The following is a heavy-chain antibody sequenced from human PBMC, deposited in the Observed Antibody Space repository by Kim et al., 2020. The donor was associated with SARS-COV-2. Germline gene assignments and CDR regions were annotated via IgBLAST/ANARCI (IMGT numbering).Heavy chain of an antibody. J-gene: IGHJ4*02. V-gene: IGHV4-39*01. CDR3: ARRSRGDGSPGY. D-gene: IGHD3-10*01. Sequence: YFDPSLKSRDTISVDTSKKQFYLKLTSVTAADTAVYYCARRSRGDGSPGYWGQGTLVTVSS.